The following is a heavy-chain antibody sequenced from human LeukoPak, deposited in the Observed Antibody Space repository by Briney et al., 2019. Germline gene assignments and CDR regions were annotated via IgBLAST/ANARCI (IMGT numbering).Heavy chain of an antibody. Sequence: PGGSLRLSCAASGFTFSSYAMSWVRQAPGKGLEWVSAISGSGGSAYYADSVKGRFTISRDNSKNTLYLQMNSLRAEDTAVYYCAKDPGRGSYYFLWDYWGQGTLVTVSS. J-gene: IGHJ4*02. D-gene: IGHD1-26*01. V-gene: IGHV3-23*01. CDR3: AKDPGRGSYYFLWDY. CDR2: ISGSGGSA. CDR1: GFTFSSYA.